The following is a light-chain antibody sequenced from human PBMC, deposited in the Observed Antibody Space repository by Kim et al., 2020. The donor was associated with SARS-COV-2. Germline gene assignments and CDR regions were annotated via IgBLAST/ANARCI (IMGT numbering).Light chain of an antibody. J-gene: IGKJ1*01. Sequence: DIQLTQSPSFLSASVGDKVTITCRASQGISNYLAWYQQNPGKAPKVLIYGSSTLQTGVPSRFSGSGSGTEFTLTISSLQPEDFATYFCLQFNDYPRTFGQGTKVEIK. V-gene: IGKV1-9*01. CDR3: LQFNDYPRT. CDR2: GSS. CDR1: QGISNY.